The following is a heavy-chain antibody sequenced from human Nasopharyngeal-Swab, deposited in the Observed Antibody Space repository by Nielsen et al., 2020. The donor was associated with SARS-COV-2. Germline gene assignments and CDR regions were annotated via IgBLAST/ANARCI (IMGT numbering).Heavy chain of an antibody. J-gene: IGHJ4*02. V-gene: IGHV3-30*18. CDR2: TSYQGSNT. CDR1: GFTFSRHG. CDR3: AKTSYEVLYQGLVDY. Sequence: GGSLRLACVASGFTFSRHGMHWVRQAPDKGLEWVAITSYQGSNTYYADSVKGRFTISRDNSKNTLYLQMNSLRAEDTAMYYCAKTSYEVLYQGLVDYWGQGTLVTVSS. D-gene: IGHD2-2*02.